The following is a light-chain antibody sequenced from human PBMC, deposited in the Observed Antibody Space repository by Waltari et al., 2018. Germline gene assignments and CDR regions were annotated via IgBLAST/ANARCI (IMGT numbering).Light chain of an antibody. Sequence: DIVMTQSPLSLPVTPGEPASISCRSSQSLLHYNGNNYLDWFLQKPGQSPQLLIYLGSTRASGVPDRFSGSGSGTDFTLKISRVEAEDVGVYYCMQALETPITFGGGTKVEI. CDR3: MQALETPIT. CDR1: QSLLHYNGNNY. CDR2: LGS. V-gene: IGKV2-28*01. J-gene: IGKJ4*01.